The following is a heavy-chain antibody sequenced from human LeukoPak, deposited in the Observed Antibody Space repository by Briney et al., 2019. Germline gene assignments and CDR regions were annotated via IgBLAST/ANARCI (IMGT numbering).Heavy chain of an antibody. Sequence: GSLRLSCAASGFTFSSYAMHWVRQAPGKGLEWVAVISYDGSNKYYADSVKGRFTISRDNSKNTLYLQMNSLRAEDTAVYYCARDDRSGWYMVHDAFDIWGQGTMVTVSS. CDR2: ISYDGSNK. CDR3: ARDDRSGWYMVHDAFDI. D-gene: IGHD6-19*01. CDR1: GFTFSSYA. V-gene: IGHV3-30*04. J-gene: IGHJ3*02.